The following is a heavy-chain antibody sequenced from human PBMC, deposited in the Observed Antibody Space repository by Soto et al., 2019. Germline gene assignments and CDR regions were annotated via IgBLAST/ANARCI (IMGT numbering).Heavy chain of an antibody. J-gene: IGHJ4*02. CDR2: IWYDGGEK. CDR3: ARDSGSTVYGRLQF. CDR1: GFIFSDYG. D-gene: IGHD5-12*01. Sequence: QVQLVESGGGVVQPGRSLRLSCVASGFIFSDYGMHWVRQAPGKGLEGVAVIWYDGGEKHYADSVKGRFSISRDNSKNTLYLEMNGLRPEDTAFYYCARDSGSTVYGRLQFWGQGTLVTVSS. V-gene: IGHV3-33*08.